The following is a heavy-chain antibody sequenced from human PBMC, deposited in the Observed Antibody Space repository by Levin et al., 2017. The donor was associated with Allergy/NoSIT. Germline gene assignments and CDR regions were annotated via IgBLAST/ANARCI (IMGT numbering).Heavy chain of an antibody. CDR1: GFTFSNYP. Sequence: GESLKISCAASGFTFSNYPMTWVRQTPGKGLEWVSAINGGGGSTYYADSVKGRFTISRDNSKNILFLQMNSLRVDDTAVYFCAKAATVTGSREGYYWGQGTLVTVSS. V-gene: IGHV3-23*01. D-gene: IGHD3-9*01. CDR3: AKAATVTGSREGYY. CDR2: INGGGGST. J-gene: IGHJ4*02.